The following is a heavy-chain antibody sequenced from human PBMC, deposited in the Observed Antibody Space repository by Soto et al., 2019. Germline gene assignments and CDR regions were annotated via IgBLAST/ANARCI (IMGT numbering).Heavy chain of an antibody. CDR1: GTSVTNYH. CDR2: IYPSGST. CDR3: ARARLLTGIDY. V-gene: IGHV4-4*08. D-gene: IGHD3-9*01. Sequence: SETLSLTCSPSGTSVTNYHWSWIRQPPGKGLEWIGYIYPSGSTYYNPSLKSRVTISVDRSKNQFSLKLSSVTAADTAVFYCARARLLTGIDYWGQGTLVTVSS. J-gene: IGHJ4*02.